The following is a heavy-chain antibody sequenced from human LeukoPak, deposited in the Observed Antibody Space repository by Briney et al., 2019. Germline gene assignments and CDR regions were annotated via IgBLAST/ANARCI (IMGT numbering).Heavy chain of an antibody. V-gene: IGHV1-18*01. J-gene: IGHJ6*03. CDR2: ISAYNGNT. D-gene: IGHD3-10*01. CDR3: ARDYGSEWFGELLNGYYYYYMDV. CDR1: GYTFTSYG. Sequence: ASVKVSCKASGYTFTSYGISRVRQAPGQGLEWMGWISAYNGNTNYAQKLQGRVTMTTDTSTSTAYMELRSLRSDDTAVYYCARDYGSEWFGELLNGYYYYYMDVWGKGTTVTISS.